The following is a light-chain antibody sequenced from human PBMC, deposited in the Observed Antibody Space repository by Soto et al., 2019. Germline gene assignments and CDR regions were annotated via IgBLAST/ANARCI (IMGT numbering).Light chain of an antibody. CDR3: QQYGSSPPHT. J-gene: IGKJ2*01. Sequence: EFVLTQSPGTLSLSPGERATLSCRASQTVRNNYLAWYQQKPGQAPRLLIYDASSRATGIPDRFSGGGSGTDFTLTISRLEPEDFAVYYCQQYGSSPPHTFGQGTKVDIK. CDR2: DAS. V-gene: IGKV3-20*01. CDR1: QTVRNNY.